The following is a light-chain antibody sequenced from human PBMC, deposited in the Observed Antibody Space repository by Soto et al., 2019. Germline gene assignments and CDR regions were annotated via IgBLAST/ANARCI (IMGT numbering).Light chain of an antibody. CDR2: GAS. CDR1: QSVTSN. CDR3: QQFNDWPRT. V-gene: IGKV3-15*01. J-gene: IGKJ1*01. Sequence: EIVMTQSPVTLSVSPGERATISCRASQSVTSNLAWYQQKPGQAPRLLIFGASTRATGIPARFSGSGSGTEFTPTISNLQSEDFAIYYCQQFNDWPRTFGQGTKV.